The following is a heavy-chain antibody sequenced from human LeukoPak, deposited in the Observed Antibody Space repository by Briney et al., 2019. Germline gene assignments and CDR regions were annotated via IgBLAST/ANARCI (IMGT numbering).Heavy chain of an antibody. Sequence: GRSLRLSCAASGFTFSSYGVHWVRQAPGKGLEWVAVISYDGSNKYYADSVKGRFTISRDNSKNTLYLQMNSLRAEDTAVYYCAKDATGAFDIWGQGTMVTVSS. CDR3: AKDATGAFDI. CDR2: ISYDGSNK. V-gene: IGHV3-30*18. CDR1: GFTFSSYG. J-gene: IGHJ3*02. D-gene: IGHD1-1*01.